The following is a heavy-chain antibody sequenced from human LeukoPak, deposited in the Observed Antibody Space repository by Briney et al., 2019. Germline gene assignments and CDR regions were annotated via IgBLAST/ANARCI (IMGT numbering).Heavy chain of an antibody. Sequence: GGSLRLSCAASGFTFSSYAMHWVRQAPGKGLEWVAVISYDGSNKYYADSVKGRFTISRDNSKNTLYLQMNSLRAEDTAVYYCARDRVSSARYADYWGQGTLATVSS. CDR2: ISYDGSNK. D-gene: IGHD6-19*01. CDR3: ARDRVSSARYADY. CDR1: GFTFSSYA. V-gene: IGHV3-30*04. J-gene: IGHJ4*02.